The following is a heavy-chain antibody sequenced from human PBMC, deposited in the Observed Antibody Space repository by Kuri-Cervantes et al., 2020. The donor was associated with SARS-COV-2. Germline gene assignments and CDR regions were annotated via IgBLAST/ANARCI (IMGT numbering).Heavy chain of an antibody. D-gene: IGHD3-10*01. CDR1: GYTFTSYY. Sequence: ASVKVSCKASGYTFTSYYMHWVRQAPGQGLEWMGIINPSGGSTSYAQKFQGRVTMTRGTSTSTVYMELSSLRSEDTAVYYCARGERITMVRGVIIKEGDFDYWGQGTLVTDSS. CDR2: INPSGGST. CDR3: ARGERITMVRGVIIKEGDFDY. V-gene: IGHV1-46*01. J-gene: IGHJ4*02.